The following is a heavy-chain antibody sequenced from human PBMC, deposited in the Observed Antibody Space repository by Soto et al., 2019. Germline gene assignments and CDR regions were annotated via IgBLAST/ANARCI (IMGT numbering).Heavy chain of an antibody. Sequence: PGGSLRLSCASSGFNVRSYEMHWVRQGTGKGLEWVSRINIGGDTFYSGSVKGRFTVSREDARNSAYLQMDSLRVGGTAVYYCVRGEMRSSSGHTWFDTWGQGVLVTVSS. CDR2: INIGGDT. CDR3: VRGEMRSSSGHTWFDT. D-gene: IGHD6-6*01. V-gene: IGHV3-13*01. CDR1: GFNVRSYE. J-gene: IGHJ5*02.